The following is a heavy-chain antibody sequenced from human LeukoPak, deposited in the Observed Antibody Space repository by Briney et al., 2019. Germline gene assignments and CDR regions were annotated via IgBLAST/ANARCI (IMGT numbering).Heavy chain of an antibody. CDR2: ISGSGGST. D-gene: IGHD5-12*01. J-gene: IGHJ4*02. Sequence: GGSLRLSCAASGFTFRSYAMSLVRQAPGKGLEWVSAISGSGGSTYYEDSVKGRFTISRDKAKNSLYLQMNSLRAEDTALYYCARPTVTFSVWEGGFDYWGQGTLVTVSS. CDR1: GFTFRSYA. V-gene: IGHV3-23*01. CDR3: ARPTVTFSVWEGGFDY.